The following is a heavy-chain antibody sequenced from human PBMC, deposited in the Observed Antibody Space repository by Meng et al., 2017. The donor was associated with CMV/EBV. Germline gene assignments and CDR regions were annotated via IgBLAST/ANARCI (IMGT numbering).Heavy chain of an antibody. D-gene: IGHD3-3*01. Sequence: SETLSLTCTVSGGSISSSSYYWGWIRQPPGKGLEWIGYIYYSGSTNYNPSLKSRVTISVDTSKNQFSLKLSSVTAADTAVYYCARGHGGIFGVVIGGDWFDPWGQGTLVTVSS. CDR3: ARGHGGIFGVVIGGDWFDP. CDR1: GGSISSSSYY. CDR2: IYYSGST. J-gene: IGHJ5*02. V-gene: IGHV4-61*05.